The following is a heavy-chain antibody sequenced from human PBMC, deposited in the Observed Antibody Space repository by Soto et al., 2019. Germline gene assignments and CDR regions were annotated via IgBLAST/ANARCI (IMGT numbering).Heavy chain of an antibody. Sequence: GGSLRLSCAASGFTFSSYWMHWVRQAPEKGLVWVSRINSDGSSTSYADSVKGRFTISRDNAKNTLYLQMNSLRAEDTAVYYCAREVYYYDSSGHPNWFDPWGQGTPVTVSS. D-gene: IGHD3-22*01. CDR2: INSDGSST. J-gene: IGHJ5*02. V-gene: IGHV3-74*01. CDR3: AREVYYYDSSGHPNWFDP. CDR1: GFTFSSYW.